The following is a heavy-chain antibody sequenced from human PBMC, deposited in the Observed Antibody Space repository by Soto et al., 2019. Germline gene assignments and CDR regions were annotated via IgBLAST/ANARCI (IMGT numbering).Heavy chain of an antibody. CDR3: ARLEGLATISYYFDY. J-gene: IGHJ4*02. CDR1: GDSINSDNYY. CDR2: IYYRGNT. V-gene: IGHV4-39*01. Sequence: SETLSLTCSVSGDSINSDNYYCVWIRQPPGKGLEWIGSIYYRGNTYYNPSLKTRVTISLDKSKSQFSLKLNPVTAADSAVYFCARLEGLATISYYFDYWGQGTLVTVSS. D-gene: IGHD3-9*01.